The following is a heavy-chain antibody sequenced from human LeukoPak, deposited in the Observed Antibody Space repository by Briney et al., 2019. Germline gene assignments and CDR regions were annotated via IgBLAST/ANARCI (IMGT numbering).Heavy chain of an antibody. Sequence: GGSLRLSCAASGVTVSSNYMSWVRQALGKGLEWVSVIYSGGSTYYEDSVKGRYTISRDNSKNTLYLQMNSLRAEDTAVYYCARGGYSYGYDYWGQGTLVTVSS. CDR2: IYSGGST. CDR1: GVTVSSNY. D-gene: IGHD5-18*01. J-gene: IGHJ4*02. CDR3: ARGGYSYGYDY. V-gene: IGHV3-53*01.